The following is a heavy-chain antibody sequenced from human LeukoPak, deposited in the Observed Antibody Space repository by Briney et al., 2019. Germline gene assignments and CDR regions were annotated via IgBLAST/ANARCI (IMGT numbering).Heavy chain of an antibody. CDR3: ARRLTQYDCFDP. CDR2: TYYRSTWYN. CDR1: GDSGSSNSGT. V-gene: IGHV6-1*01. D-gene: IGHD2-2*01. Sequence: PSQTLSLTCAISGDSGSSNSGTWNWIRQSPSRGLEWLGRTYYRSTWYNDYAVSVRGRITVNPDTSKNQFSLHLNSVTPEDTAVYYCARRLTQYDCFDPWGQGILVTVSS. J-gene: IGHJ5*02.